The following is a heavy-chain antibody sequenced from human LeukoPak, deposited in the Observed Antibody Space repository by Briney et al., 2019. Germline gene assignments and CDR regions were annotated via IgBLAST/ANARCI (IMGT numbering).Heavy chain of an antibody. D-gene: IGHD5-18*01. Sequence: SGGSLRLSCAASGFTFSDYYMSWIRQAPGKGLEWVSYISSSSSYTNYADSVKGRFTISRDNAKNSLYLQVNSLRAEDTAVYYCARDQGTAMVTYFDYWGQGTLVTVSS. J-gene: IGHJ4*02. CDR2: ISSSSSYT. CDR1: GFTFSDYY. CDR3: ARDQGTAMVTYFDY. V-gene: IGHV3-11*06.